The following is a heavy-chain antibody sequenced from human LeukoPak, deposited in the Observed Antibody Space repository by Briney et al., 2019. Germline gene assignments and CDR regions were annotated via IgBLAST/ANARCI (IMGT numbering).Heavy chain of an antibody. D-gene: IGHD3-10*02. CDR2: ISSSGSTI. CDR1: GFTFSSYE. CDR3: AELGITMIGGV. J-gene: IGHJ6*04. Sequence: LTGGSLRLSCAASGFTFSSYEMNWVRQAPGKGLEWVSHISSSGSTIYYADSVKGRFTISRDNAKNSLYLQMNSLRAEDTAVYYCAELGITMIGGVWGKGTTVTISS. V-gene: IGHV3-48*03.